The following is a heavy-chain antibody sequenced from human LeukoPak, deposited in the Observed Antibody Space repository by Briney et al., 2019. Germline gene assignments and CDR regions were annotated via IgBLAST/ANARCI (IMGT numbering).Heavy chain of an antibody. CDR3: ATAPLWFGELWWAFDI. CDR2: INAGNGNT. J-gene: IGHJ3*02. Sequence: ASVKVSCKASGYTFTSYAMHWVRQAPGQRLEWMGWINAGNGNTKYSQKFQGRVTITRATSASTAYMELSSLRSEDTAVYYCATAPLWFGELWWAFDIWGQGTMVTVSS. CDR1: GYTFTSYA. V-gene: IGHV1-3*01. D-gene: IGHD3-10*01.